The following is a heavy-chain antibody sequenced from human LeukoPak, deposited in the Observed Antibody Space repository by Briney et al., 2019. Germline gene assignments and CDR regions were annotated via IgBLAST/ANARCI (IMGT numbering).Heavy chain of an antibody. V-gene: IGHV3-7*03. J-gene: IGHJ6*02. Sequence: GGSLRLSCAASGFTFSSYWMNWARQAPGKGLEWVASINHNGNVNYYVDSVKGRFTISRDNTKNSLYLQMSNLRAEDTVVYFCARGGGLDVWGQGATVTVSS. CDR2: INHNGNVN. D-gene: IGHD3-16*01. CDR1: GFTFSSYW. CDR3: ARGGGLDV.